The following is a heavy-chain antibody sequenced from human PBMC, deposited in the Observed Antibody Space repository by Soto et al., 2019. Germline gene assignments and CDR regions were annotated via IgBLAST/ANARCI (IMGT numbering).Heavy chain of an antibody. Sequence: ASVKVSCKASGYTFTSYGISWVRQAPGQGLEWMGWISAYNGNTNYAQKLQGRVTMTTDTSTSTAYMELRSPRSDDTAVYYCARGSDSSGYFPGMCDYWGQGTLVTVSS. J-gene: IGHJ4*02. CDR3: ARGSDSSGYFPGMCDY. V-gene: IGHV1-18*04. CDR2: ISAYNGNT. CDR1: GYTFTSYG. D-gene: IGHD3-22*01.